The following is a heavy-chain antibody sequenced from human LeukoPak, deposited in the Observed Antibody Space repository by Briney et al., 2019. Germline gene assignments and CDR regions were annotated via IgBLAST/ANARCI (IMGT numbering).Heavy chain of an antibody. CDR2: IYYSGST. CDR3: ARSREDSYYYYGMDV. J-gene: IGHJ6*02. Sequence: SETLSLTSSVSGGSINNYWWNWIRQPPGKGLEWIGYIYYSGSTSYNPSLKSRVTISVDTSKNQFSLKLSSVTAADTAVYYCARSREDSYYYYGMDVWGQGTTVTVSS. V-gene: IGHV4-59*08. CDR1: GGSINNYW. D-gene: IGHD3-22*01.